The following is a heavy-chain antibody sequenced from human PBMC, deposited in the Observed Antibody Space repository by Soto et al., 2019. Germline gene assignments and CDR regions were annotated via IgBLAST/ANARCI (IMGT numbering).Heavy chain of an antibody. D-gene: IGHD1-26*01. J-gene: IGHJ4*02. CDR2: VYYSGTT. CDR3: VTVNLVGAAYYFDY. V-gene: IGHV4-30-4*01. CDR1: GGSIRNGDYY. Sequence: QVQLQEWGPGLVKPSQTLSLTCTVSGGSIRNGDYYWGWIRQPPGKDLEWIGYVYYSGTTYSHPSLKSRVTISVDTSENEFSLRLSSVTAADTAVYYCVTVNLVGAAYYFDYWGPGTLVTVSS.